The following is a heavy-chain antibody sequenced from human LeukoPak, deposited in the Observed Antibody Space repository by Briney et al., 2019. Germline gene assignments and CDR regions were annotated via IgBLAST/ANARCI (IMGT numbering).Heavy chain of an antibody. CDR3: AKDQWFGEFDAFDI. CDR1: GFTFSSYG. D-gene: IGHD3-10*01. J-gene: IGHJ3*02. V-gene: IGHV3-30*18. Sequence: GGSLRLSCAASGFTFSSYGMHWVRQAPGKGLEWVAVISYDGSNKYYADSVKGRFTISRDNSKNTLYLQMNSLGAEDTAVYCCAKDQWFGEFDAFDIWGQGTMVTVSS. CDR2: ISYDGSNK.